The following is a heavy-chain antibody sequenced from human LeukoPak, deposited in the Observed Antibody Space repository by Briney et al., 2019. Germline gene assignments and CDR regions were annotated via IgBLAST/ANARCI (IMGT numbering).Heavy chain of an antibody. J-gene: IGHJ4*02. CDR2: ISGSGGGT. V-gene: IGHV3-23*01. CDR1: GFTFSNAW. Sequence: GGSLRLSCAASGFTFSNAWMSWVRQAPGKGLEWVSSISGSGGGTYYTDSVKGRFTISRDSSKNTLYLQMSSLRADDTAVYYCARDGYCSGGSCYSSGFDCWGQGTLVTVSP. D-gene: IGHD2-15*01. CDR3: ARDGYCSGGSCYSSGFDC.